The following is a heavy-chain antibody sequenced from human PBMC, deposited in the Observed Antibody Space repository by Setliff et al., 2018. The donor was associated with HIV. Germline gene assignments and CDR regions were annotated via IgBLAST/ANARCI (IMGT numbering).Heavy chain of an antibody. CDR2: INTKTGNP. CDR1: GYTFTSYG. Sequence: ASVKVSCKASGYTFTSYGISWVRQAPGQGLEWMGWINTKTGNPTYAQGFTGRFVFSLDTSVSTAHLQISSLKAEDTAVYYCARAHLWFGESFPFDPWGQGTLVTV. D-gene: IGHD3-10*01. J-gene: IGHJ5*02. CDR3: ARAHLWFGESFPFDP. V-gene: IGHV7-4-1*02.